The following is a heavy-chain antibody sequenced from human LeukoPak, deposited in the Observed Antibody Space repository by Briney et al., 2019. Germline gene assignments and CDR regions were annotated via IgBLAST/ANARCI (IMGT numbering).Heavy chain of an antibody. V-gene: IGHV5-51*01. D-gene: IGHD5-24*01. CDR1: GYSFTSYW. Sequence: GESRKISCKGSGYSFTSYWIGWVRQMPGKGLEWMGIIYPGDSDTRYSPSFQGQVTISADKSISTAYLQWSSLKASDTAMYYCARAVEMATVYFDYWGQGTLVTVSS. CDR2: IYPGDSDT. CDR3: ARAVEMATVYFDY. J-gene: IGHJ4*02.